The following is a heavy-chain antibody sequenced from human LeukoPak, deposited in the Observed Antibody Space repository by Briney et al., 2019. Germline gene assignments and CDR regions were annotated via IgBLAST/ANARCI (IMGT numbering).Heavy chain of an antibody. D-gene: IGHD1-26*01. CDR3: IRGAASGSYYGFDV. J-gene: IGHJ6*02. CDR1: GFTFSGST. CDR2: IRSKANNYAT. V-gene: IGHV3-73*01. Sequence: PGGSLRLSCAASGFTFSGSTMHWVRPASGKGLEWVGRIRSKANNYATAYATSVKGRFTLSRDDSKNTAYLQMNSLKTEDTAVYYCIRGAASGSYYGFDVWGQGATVTVSS.